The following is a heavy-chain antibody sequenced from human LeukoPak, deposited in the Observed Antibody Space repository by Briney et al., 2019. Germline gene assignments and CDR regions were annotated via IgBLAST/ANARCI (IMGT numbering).Heavy chain of an antibody. J-gene: IGHJ4*02. CDR2: IGTSTSTK. V-gene: IGHV3-48*01. D-gene: IGHD1-26*01. Sequence: GGSLRLSCAASGFTFSAYSMNWVRQAPGKGLEWISYIGTSTSTKYYAGSVKGRFTISRDNSKNTLYLQMNSLRAEDTAVYYCAKASGSRAFDYWGQGTLVTVSS. CDR3: AKASGSRAFDY. CDR1: GFTFSAYS.